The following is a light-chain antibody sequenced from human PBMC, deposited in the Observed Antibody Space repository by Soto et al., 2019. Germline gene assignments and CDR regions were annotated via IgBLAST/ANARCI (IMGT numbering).Light chain of an antibody. CDR2: DAS. Sequence: DIQMTQSPSTLSASVGDRVTITCRASQSISSRLAWYQQKSGKAPNLLIYDASSLEGGVPSRFSGSASETEFTLIISCLQPDDFATYYCQQYINGWTFGQGTKVEIK. V-gene: IGKV1-5*01. CDR1: QSISSR. CDR3: QQYINGWT. J-gene: IGKJ1*01.